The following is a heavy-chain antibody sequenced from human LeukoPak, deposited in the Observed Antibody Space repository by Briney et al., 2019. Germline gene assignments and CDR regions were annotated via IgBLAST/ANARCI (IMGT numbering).Heavy chain of an antibody. CDR2: MNPNSGKT. V-gene: IGHV1-8*01. CDR3: ARGFRIQSHDYGPYYYMDV. CDR1: GYTFSNYD. D-gene: IGHD4-17*01. Sequence: GASVKVSRKASGYTFSNYDINWVRQATGQGLEWMWWMNPNSGKTGYAQKFQGRLTMTGDTSIGTAYMELSSLTSEDTAVYYCARGFRIQSHDYGPYYYMDVWGTGTMVTVSS. J-gene: IGHJ6*03.